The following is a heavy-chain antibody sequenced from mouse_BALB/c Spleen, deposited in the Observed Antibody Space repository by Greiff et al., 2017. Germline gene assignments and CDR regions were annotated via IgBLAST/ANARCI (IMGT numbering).Heavy chain of an antibody. Sequence: VQLQQSGPGLVKPSQSLSLTCTVTGYSITSDYAWNWIRQFPGNKLEWMGYISYSGSTSYNPSLKSRISITRDTSKNQFFLQLNSVTTEDTATYYCARPSGSSWDAMDYWGQGTSVTVSS. CDR3: ARPSGSSWDAMDY. D-gene: IGHD1-1*01. V-gene: IGHV3-2*02. J-gene: IGHJ4*01. CDR1: GYSITSDYA. CDR2: ISYSGST.